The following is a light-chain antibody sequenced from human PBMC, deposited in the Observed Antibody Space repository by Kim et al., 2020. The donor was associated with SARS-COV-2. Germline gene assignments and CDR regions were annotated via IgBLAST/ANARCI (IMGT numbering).Light chain of an antibody. CDR1: QSVSSN. CDR3: QQHNDWHRT. J-gene: IGKJ2*01. V-gene: IGKV3-15*01. Sequence: SVSPGERATHSCRASQSVSSNSALYKQKPSQAPRILVYGASTRATDIPVRFSGSGSRTGFTLTISSLQSEDFAVYYCQQHNDWHRTFGQWTKLEIK. CDR2: GAS.